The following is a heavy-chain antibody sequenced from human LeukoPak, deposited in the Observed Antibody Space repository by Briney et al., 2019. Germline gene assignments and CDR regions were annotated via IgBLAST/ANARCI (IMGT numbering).Heavy chain of an antibody. J-gene: IGHJ1*01. D-gene: IGHD1-26*01. Sequence: GASVKVSCKASGHTLTVHYIHWVRQGPGQGLEWLGWITLHSGDTHYAQKYQGRLTMTSDTSISTSYMELSRLQFDDTAVYYCAREGQVGLDNWGQGTLVTVSS. CDR2: ITLHSGDT. V-gene: IGHV1-2*02. CDR3: AREGQVGLDN. CDR1: GHTLTVHY.